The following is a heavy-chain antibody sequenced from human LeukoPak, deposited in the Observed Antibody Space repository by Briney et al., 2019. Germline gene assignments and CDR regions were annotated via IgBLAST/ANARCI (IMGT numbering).Heavy chain of an antibody. V-gene: IGHV3-21*04. CDR1: GFTFSSYS. CDR2: ISSSSSYI. J-gene: IGHJ4*02. CDR3: AKGGGRCPGTLYYFDY. Sequence: GGSLRLSCAASGFTFSSYSMNWVRQAPGKGLEWVSSISSSSSYIYYADSVKGRFTISRDSSKNTVYLQMNSLRVEDTALYYCAKGGGRCPGTLYYFDYWGQGTLVTVS. D-gene: IGHD2-15*01.